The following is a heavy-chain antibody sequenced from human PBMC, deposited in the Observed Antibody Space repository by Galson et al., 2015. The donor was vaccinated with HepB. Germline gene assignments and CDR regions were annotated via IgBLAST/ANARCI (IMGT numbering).Heavy chain of an antibody. D-gene: IGHD6-13*01. J-gene: IGHJ5*02. Sequence: SLRLSCAASGFTFSSYAMHWVRQAPGKGLEWVAVISYDGSNKYYADSVKGRFTISRDNSKNTLYLQMNSLRAEDTAVYYCARGVAAAGTWPRNWFDPWGQGTLVTVSS. V-gene: IGHV3-30*04. CDR1: GFTFSSYA. CDR3: ARGVAAAGTWPRNWFDP. CDR2: ISYDGSNK.